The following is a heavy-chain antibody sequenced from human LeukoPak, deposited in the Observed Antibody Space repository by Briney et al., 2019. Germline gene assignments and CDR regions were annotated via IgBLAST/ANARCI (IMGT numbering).Heavy chain of an antibody. CDR3: ATASYCSSTSCYPMAFDI. V-gene: IGHV4-39*01. CDR2: IYYSGST. Sequence: SETLSLTCTVSGGSLSSSSYYWGWIRQPPGKGLEWIGSIYYSGSTYYNPSLKSRVTISVDTSKNQFSLKLSSVTAADTAVYYCATASYCSSTSCYPMAFDIWGQGTMVTVSS. J-gene: IGHJ3*02. D-gene: IGHD2-2*01. CDR1: GGSLSSSSYY.